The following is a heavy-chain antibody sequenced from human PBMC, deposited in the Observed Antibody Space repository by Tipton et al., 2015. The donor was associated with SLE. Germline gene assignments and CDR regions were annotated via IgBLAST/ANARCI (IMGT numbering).Heavy chain of an antibody. CDR3: AGDLNTVPKGGCSDH. CDR2: IKEDGSEK. Sequence: SLRLSCAASAFRFSSYWMNWVRQGPGKGLEWVTSIKEDGSEKYYVDSVRGRFTISRDNAENSLYLQMNSLGVEDTAVYYGAGDLNTVPKGGCSDHWGQGTLVSVSS. V-gene: IGHV3-7*01. D-gene: IGHD2-8*01. CDR1: AFRFSSYW. J-gene: IGHJ4*02.